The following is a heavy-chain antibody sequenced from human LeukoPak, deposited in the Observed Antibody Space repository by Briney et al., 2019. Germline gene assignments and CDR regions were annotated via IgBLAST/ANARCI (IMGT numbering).Heavy chain of an antibody. CDR3: ARHPYSDGFDI. D-gene: IGHD1-1*01. CDR2: IYYTGST. J-gene: IGHJ3*02. Sequence: PSETLSLTCTVSGGSISSSYWSWIRQPPGKGLEWIGYIYYTGSTNYNPSLKSRVTISVDTSKNQISLKLSSVTAADTAVYYCARHPYSDGFDIWGQGTMVTVSS. CDR1: GGSISSSY. V-gene: IGHV4-59*08.